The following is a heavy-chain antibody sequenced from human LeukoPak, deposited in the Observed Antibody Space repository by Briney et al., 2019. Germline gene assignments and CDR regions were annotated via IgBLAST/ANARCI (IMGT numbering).Heavy chain of an antibody. CDR1: GFSFSAYG. D-gene: IGHD3-3*01. CDR2: IGAGGSST. CDR3: AKGGFWSGPNDAFDI. J-gene: IGHJ3*02. V-gene: IGHV3-23*01. Sequence: GGSLRLSCAASGFSFSAYGMTWVRQAPGKGLEWVSAIGAGGSSTYYADSVRGRFTISRDNSKNTLYLQMSSLRAEDTAVYYCAKGGFWSGPNDAFDIWGQGTMVTVSS.